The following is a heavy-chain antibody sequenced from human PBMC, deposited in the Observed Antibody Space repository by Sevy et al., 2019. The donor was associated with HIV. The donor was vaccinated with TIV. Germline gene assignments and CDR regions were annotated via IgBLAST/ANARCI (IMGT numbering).Heavy chain of an antibody. J-gene: IGHJ3*02. V-gene: IGHV3-21*01. CDR2: ISSSSYI. CDR1: GFTFSSYS. CDR3: ARDQGTRDAFDI. Sequence: GGSLRLSCAASGFTFSSYSMNWVRQAPGKGLEWVSSISSSSYIYYADSVKGRFTISRDNAKNSLYLQMNSLRAEDTAVYYCARDQGTRDAFDIWGQGTMVTVSS.